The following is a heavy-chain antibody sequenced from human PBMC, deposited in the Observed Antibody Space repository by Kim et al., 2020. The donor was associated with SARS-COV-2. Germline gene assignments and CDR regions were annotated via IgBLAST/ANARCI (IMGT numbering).Heavy chain of an antibody. CDR2: INHSGST. J-gene: IGHJ5*02. CDR1: GGSFSGYY. V-gene: IGHV4-34*01. D-gene: IGHD3-10*01. CDR3: ARGHLPRFGESPSDWFDP. Sequence: SETLSLTCAVYGGSFSGYYWSWIRQPPGKGLEWIGEINHSGSTNYNPSLKSRVTISVDTSKNQFSLKLSSVTAADTAVYYCARGHLPRFGESPSDWFDPWGQGTLVTVSS.